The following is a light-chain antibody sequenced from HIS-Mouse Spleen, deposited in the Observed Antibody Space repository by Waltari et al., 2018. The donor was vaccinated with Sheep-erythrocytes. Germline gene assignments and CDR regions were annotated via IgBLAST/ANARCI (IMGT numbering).Light chain of an antibody. V-gene: IGLV2-11*01. CDR2: DVS. CDR3: CSDAGSYNHV. CDR1: SSDVGGYHY. J-gene: IGLJ1*01. Sequence: QSALTQPRSVSGSPGQSVPISCTGTSSDVGGYHYVSWYQQHPGKAPKLMIYDVSKRPSGVPDRFSGSKSGNTASLTSSGLQAEDEADYYCCSDAGSYNHVFATGTKVTVL.